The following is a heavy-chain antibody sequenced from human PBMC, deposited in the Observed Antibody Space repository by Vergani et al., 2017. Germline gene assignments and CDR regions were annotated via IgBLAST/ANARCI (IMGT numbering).Heavy chain of an antibody. J-gene: IGHJ6*03. D-gene: IGHD1-26*01. V-gene: IGHV5-51*01. CDR2: IYPGDSDT. CDR3: ARWNSGTYNPYRYNYMDV. CDR1: GYSFTNYW. Sequence: EVQLVQSGAEVKKPGESLKISCKGSGYSFTNYWIGWVRQMPGKGLEWMGIIYPGDSDTRYSPSLQGQVTISADKSLSTASLQWSSLKASDTAMYYCARWNSGTYNPYRYNYMDVWGKGTTVTVSS.